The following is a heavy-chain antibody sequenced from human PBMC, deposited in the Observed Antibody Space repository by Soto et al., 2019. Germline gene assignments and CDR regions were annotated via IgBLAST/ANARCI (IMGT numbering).Heavy chain of an antibody. V-gene: IGHV3-48*01. J-gene: IGHJ4*02. D-gene: IGHD2-2*01. CDR3: ARYASRFHFDY. Sequence: GGSLRLSCAASGFTFSSYSMNWVRQAPGKGLEWVSYISGSTSTIYYADSVKGRFTISRDNAKNSLYLQMNSLRVEDTAVYYCARYASRFHFDYWGQGTLVTVSS. CDR2: ISGSTSTI. CDR1: GFTFSSYS.